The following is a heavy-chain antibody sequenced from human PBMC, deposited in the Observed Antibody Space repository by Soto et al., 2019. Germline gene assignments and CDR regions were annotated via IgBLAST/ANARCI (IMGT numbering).Heavy chain of an antibody. Sequence: SETLSLTCTVSGGSISSYYWSWIRQPPGKGLEWIGYIYYSGSTNYNPSLKSRVTISVDTSKNQFSLKLSSVTAADTAVYYCARGHRQLVPNLQYVFDPWGQGTLVTVSP. CDR1: GGSISSYY. J-gene: IGHJ5*02. V-gene: IGHV4-59*01. D-gene: IGHD6-13*01. CDR2: IYYSGST. CDR3: ARGHRQLVPNLQYVFDP.